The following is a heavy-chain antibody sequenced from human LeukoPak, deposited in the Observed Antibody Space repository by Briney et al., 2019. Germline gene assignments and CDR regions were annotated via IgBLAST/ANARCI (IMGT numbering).Heavy chain of an antibody. J-gene: IGHJ4*02. Sequence: GGSLRLSCAASGFTFSSYAMSWVRQAPGKGLEWVSTISGSGGNTYYAGSVKGRFTISRDNSKNTLYLQMNSLRAEDTGVYYCAKGYSSSAGLGGYWGQGTLVTVSS. CDR2: ISGSGGNT. CDR1: GFTFSSYA. D-gene: IGHD6-6*01. CDR3: AKGYSSSAGLGGY. V-gene: IGHV3-23*01.